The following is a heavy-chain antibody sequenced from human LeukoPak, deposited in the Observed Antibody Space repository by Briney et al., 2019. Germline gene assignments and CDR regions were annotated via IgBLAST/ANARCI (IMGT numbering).Heavy chain of an antibody. CDR1: GFPFSSYW. V-gene: IGHV3-7*04. J-gene: IGHJ4*02. D-gene: IGHD5-24*01. CDR2: IKQDGSKK. Sequence: GGSLRLSCVASGFPFSSYWMTWVRQAPGKGLEWVANIKQDGSKKSNVDSVKGRFTISRDNAKNSLYLQMNSLRAEDTAIYYCTRVGYIDEGIDYWGQGTLVTVSS. CDR3: TRVGYIDEGIDY.